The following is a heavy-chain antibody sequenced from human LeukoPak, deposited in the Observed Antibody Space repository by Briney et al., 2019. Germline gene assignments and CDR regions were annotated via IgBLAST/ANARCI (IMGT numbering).Heavy chain of an antibody. J-gene: IGHJ4*02. CDR3: ARALPGGGGSYYDS. V-gene: IGHV4-59*12. D-gene: IGHD2-15*01. CDR1: GGSISIYY. CDR2: IYYSGST. Sequence: SETLSLTCTVSGGSISIYYWSWIRQPPGKGLEWIGYIYYSGSTNYTPSLKSRVTIPVDTSKNQFSLKLSSVTAADTAVYNCARALPGGGGSYYDSGDQGILLTVSS.